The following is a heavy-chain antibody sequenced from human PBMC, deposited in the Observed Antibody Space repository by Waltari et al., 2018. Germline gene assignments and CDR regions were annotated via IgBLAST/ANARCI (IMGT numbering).Heavy chain of an antibody. Sequence: EVQVLESGGDLVKPGGSLRLSCSAPGVPFRPYAINWVRLAPGSGLQWVSAITVGDDTYYADSVKGRFTISRDTSKDTVYLQMNGLRADDTAVYYCATPFYNWDDPLHSWGPGTLVTVSS. V-gene: IGHV3-23*01. CDR2: ITVGDDT. CDR3: ATPFYNWDDPLHS. J-gene: IGHJ4*02. D-gene: IGHD1-20*01. CDR1: GVPFRPYA.